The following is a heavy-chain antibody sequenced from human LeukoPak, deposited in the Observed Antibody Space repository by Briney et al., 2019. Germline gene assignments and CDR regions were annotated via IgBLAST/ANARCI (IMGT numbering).Heavy chain of an antibody. V-gene: IGHV4-34*01. CDR2: INHSGGT. CDR1: GGSFSGYY. Sequence: SETLSLTCAVYGGSFSGYYWSWIRQPPGKGLEWIGEINHSGGTNYNPSLKSRVTISVDTSKNQFSLKLSSVTAADTAVYYCARQGGSGEIDYWGQGTLVTVSS. D-gene: IGHD3-10*01. J-gene: IGHJ4*02. CDR3: ARQGGSGEIDY.